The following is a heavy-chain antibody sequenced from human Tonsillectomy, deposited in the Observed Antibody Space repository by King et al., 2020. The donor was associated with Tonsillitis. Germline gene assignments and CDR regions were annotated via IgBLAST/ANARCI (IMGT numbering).Heavy chain of an antibody. V-gene: IGHV3-30*04. Sequence: KGLEWVVVISYDGSNTYYADSVKGRFTISRDNSKNTLYLQMNSRRGEDTAVYHCAGERVYGDIGSYFDLWGRGTL. D-gene: IGHD4-17*01. J-gene: IGHJ2*01. CDR3: AGERVYGDIGSYFDL. CDR2: ISYDGSNT.